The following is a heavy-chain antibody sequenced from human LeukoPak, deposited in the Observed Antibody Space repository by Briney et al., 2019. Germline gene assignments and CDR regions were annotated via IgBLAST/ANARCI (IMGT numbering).Heavy chain of an antibody. Sequence: GGSLRLSCAASGFTFSSYGMHWVRQAPGKGLEWVAFIRYDGSNKYYADSVKVRFTISRDNSKNTLYLQMNSLRAEDTAVYYCAKGEKDFWSGYSIPDFDYWGQGTLVTVSS. V-gene: IGHV3-30*02. CDR3: AKGEKDFWSGYSIPDFDY. D-gene: IGHD3-3*01. CDR1: GFTFSSYG. CDR2: IRYDGSNK. J-gene: IGHJ4*02.